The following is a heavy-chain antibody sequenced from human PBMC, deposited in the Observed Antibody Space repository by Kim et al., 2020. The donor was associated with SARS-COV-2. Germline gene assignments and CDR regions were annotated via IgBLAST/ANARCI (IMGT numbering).Heavy chain of an antibody. CDR1: GFTFDDYG. CDR2: INWNGGST. V-gene: IGHV3-20*01. CDR3: ARHQGEVPGSSGSYTYYYYGMDV. Sequence: GGSLRLSCAASGFTFDDYGMSWVRQAPGKGLEWVSGINWNGGSTGYADSVKGRFTISRDNAKNSLYLQMNSLRAEDTALYHCARHQGEVPGSSGSYTYYYYGMDVWGQGTTVTVSS. D-gene: IGHD1-26*01. J-gene: IGHJ6*02.